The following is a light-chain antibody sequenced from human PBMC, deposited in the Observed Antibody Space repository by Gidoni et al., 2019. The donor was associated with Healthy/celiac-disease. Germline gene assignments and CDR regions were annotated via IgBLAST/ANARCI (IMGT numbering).Light chain of an antibody. J-gene: IGKJ1*01. CDR2: DAS. Sequence: EIVLTHSPATLSLSPGDRATLSCRASQSVSSDLAWYQQKPGQAPRLLIYDASNRATGIPARFSGSGSGTDFTLTISSLEPEDFVVYYCQQRSNWWTFGQGTKVEIK. CDR1: QSVSSD. CDR3: QQRSNWWT. V-gene: IGKV3-11*01.